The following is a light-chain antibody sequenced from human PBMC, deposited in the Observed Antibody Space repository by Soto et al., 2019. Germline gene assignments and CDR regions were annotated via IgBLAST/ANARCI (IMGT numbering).Light chain of an antibody. CDR2: GAS. J-gene: IGKJ1*01. Sequence: ELVLTQSPGTLSFSPGERATLSCRASQSVSSSYLAWYQQKPGQAPRLLIYGASRRATGIPDRLSGSGSGTGFALNISRLETEDFAVYYCQQYGSSPLWTFGQGTKVEIK. CDR1: QSVSSSY. V-gene: IGKV3-20*01. CDR3: QQYGSSPLWT.